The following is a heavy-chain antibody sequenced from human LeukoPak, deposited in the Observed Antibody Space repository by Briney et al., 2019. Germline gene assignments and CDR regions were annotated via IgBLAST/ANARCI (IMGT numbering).Heavy chain of an antibody. D-gene: IGHD5-24*01. V-gene: IGHV4-39*01. Sequence: SETLSLTCTVSGGSISSGTYYWGWIRQPPGKGLEWIGSFYYTGTTYYNPSLESRVTISVETSKNQFSLKLTSVTAADTAVYYCGGNNFYYFAYWGQGSLVTVSS. CDR3: GGNNFYYFAY. CDR2: FYYTGTT. CDR1: GGSISSGTYY. J-gene: IGHJ4*02.